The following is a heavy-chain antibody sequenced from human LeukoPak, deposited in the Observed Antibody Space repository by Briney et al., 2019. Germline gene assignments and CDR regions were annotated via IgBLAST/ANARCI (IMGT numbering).Heavy chain of an antibody. CDR3: AKDSSSGSYSYFDY. Sequence: GGSLRLSCAASGFTFSSYGMHWVRQAPGKGLEWVAVISYDGSNKYYADSVKGRFTISRDNSKNTLHLQMNSLRAEDTAVYYCAKDSSSGSYSYFDYWGQGTLVTVSS. CDR1: GFTFSSYG. V-gene: IGHV3-30*18. J-gene: IGHJ4*02. D-gene: IGHD1-26*01. CDR2: ISYDGSNK.